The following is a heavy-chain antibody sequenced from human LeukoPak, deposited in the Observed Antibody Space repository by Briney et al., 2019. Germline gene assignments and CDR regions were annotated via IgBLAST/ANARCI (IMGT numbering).Heavy chain of an antibody. CDR2: ISGSGGST. Sequence: GGSLRLSCAASGFTFSSYAMSWVRQAPGKGLEWVSAISGSGGSTYYADSVKGRFTISRDNSKNTLYLQMNSLRAEDTAVYYCARDPPIVGATTGDYWGQGTLVTVSS. J-gene: IGHJ4*02. CDR3: ARDPPIVGATTGDY. V-gene: IGHV3-23*01. CDR1: GFTFSSYA. D-gene: IGHD1-26*01.